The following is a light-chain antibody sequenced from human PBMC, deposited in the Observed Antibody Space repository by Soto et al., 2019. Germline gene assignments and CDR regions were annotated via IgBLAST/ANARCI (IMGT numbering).Light chain of an antibody. J-gene: IGKJ4*01. V-gene: IGKV3-20*01. Sequence: EIVLTQSPGTLSLSPGERATFSCRASQSVDSTFFGWYQQKPGQAPRLLIYGTSNRATGTPDRFSGSGSGTEFTLTISSLQSEDFAVYYCQQYEQWPLTFGGGTKVEIK. CDR3: QQYEQWPLT. CDR2: GTS. CDR1: QSVDSTF.